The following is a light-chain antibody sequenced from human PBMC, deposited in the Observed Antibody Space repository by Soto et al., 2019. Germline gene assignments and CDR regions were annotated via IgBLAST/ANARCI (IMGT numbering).Light chain of an antibody. Sequence: QSALTQPASVSGSPGQSITISCTGTSSDVGGYNYVSWYQQHPGKAPKLMSYDVSNRPSGVSNRFSGSKSGNTASLTISGRQAEDEADYYCSSYTSSSTLLYVFGTGTKLTVL. CDR2: DVS. J-gene: IGLJ1*01. CDR1: SSDVGGYNY. V-gene: IGLV2-14*01. CDR3: SSYTSSSTLLYV.